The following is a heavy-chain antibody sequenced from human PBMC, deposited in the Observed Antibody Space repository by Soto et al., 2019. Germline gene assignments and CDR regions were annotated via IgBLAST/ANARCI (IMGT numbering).Heavy chain of an antibody. CDR1: GFTFSSYW. CDR2: INSDGSST. Sequence: PGGSLRLSCAASGFTFSSYWMHWVRQAPGKGLVWVSRINSDGSSTSYADSVKGRFTISRDNARNTLYLQMNSLRAEDTAVYYCARVDGNHDAFEIWGQGTMVTVSS. V-gene: IGHV3-74*01. D-gene: IGHD6-19*01. CDR3: ARVDGNHDAFEI. J-gene: IGHJ3*02.